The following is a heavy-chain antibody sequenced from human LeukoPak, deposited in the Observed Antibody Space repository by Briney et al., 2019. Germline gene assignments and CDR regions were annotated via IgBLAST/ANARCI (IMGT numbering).Heavy chain of an antibody. J-gene: IGHJ4*02. D-gene: IGHD2/OR15-2a*01. V-gene: IGHV3-7*01. CDR2: IKQDGSEK. CDR1: GFTFSRYW. Sequence: GGSLRLSCAASGFTFSRYWMTWVRQAPGKGLEWVANIKQDGSEKYYVDSVKGRFTISRDNAKSSLYLQMNSLRAEDTAVYYCARDWFHAIDYWGQGTLVTVSS. CDR3: ARDWFHAIDY.